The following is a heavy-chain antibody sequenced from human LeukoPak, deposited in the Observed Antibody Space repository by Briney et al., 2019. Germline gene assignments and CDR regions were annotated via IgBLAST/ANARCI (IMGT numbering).Heavy chain of an antibody. CDR1: GFTFSSYR. D-gene: IGHD6-6*01. CDR2: ISSSSSYI. V-gene: IGHV3-21*01. CDR3: ARSEYNSSPDY. J-gene: IGHJ4*02. Sequence: GGSLRLSCAASGFTFSSYRLEWVRQAPGKGLEWVSSISSSSSYIYYADSMKGRFAISRDNAKNSLYLQMSNLRAEDTAVYYCARSEYNSSPDYWGQGTLVTVSS.